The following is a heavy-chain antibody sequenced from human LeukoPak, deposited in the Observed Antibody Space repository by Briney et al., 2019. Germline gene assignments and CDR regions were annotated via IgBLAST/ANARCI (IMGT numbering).Heavy chain of an antibody. D-gene: IGHD5-18*01. CDR2: IKQDGSEK. CDR3: ARSPEGYTYGYNTGLFDY. Sequence: PGGSLRLSCAASGFTFSSYWMSWVRQAPGKGLEWVANIKQDGSEKHYVDSVKGRFTISRDNAKNSLYLQMNSLRAEDTAVYYRARSPEGYTYGYNTGLFDYWGQGTLVTVSS. V-gene: IGHV3-7*01. CDR1: GFTFSSYW. J-gene: IGHJ4*02.